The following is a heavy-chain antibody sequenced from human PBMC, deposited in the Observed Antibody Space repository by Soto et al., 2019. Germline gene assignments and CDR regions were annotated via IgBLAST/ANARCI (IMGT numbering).Heavy chain of an antibody. CDR3: AKENVAAIDY. V-gene: IGHV3-30*18. J-gene: IGHJ4*02. CDR1: GFVFSDYG. Sequence: QVHLVESGGGVVQPGRSLRLSCAASGFVFSDYGIHWVRQPPGKGLEWVALISYDGDIKYYADSVKGRFTISRDNSRNTVYLQMNSLRLEDAALYYCAKENVAAIDYWGQGTLVTVSS. CDR2: ISYDGDIK. D-gene: IGHD6-13*01.